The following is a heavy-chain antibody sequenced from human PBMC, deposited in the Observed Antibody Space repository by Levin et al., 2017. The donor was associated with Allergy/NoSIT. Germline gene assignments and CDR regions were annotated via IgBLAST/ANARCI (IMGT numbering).Heavy chain of an antibody. J-gene: IGHJ4*02. Sequence: PGGSLRLSCAASGLTFSASIMHWVRQPPGKGLEWVAGMSFDGVSKHYADPVKDRFTISRDNSQNTVYLEMSSLRDEDTAVYYCTREGRSSGFAGTFDDWGQGSLVSVSS. D-gene: IGHD6-19*01. CDR1: GLTFSASI. CDR3: TREGRSSGFAGTFDD. V-gene: IGHV3-30-3*01. CDR2: MSFDGVSK.